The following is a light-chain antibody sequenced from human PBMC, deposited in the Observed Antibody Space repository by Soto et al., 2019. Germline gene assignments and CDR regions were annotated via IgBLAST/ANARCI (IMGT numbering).Light chain of an antibody. J-gene: IGKJ5*01. Sequence: DIVMTQSPDSLPLHLDEPATINCKSSEVVLSNNNHYLAWFQQKPGQPPKLLIYWASTRGSGVPDRFSGSGSGTDFTLTISNLQAEDVAVYYCQQYHSDPITFGQGTRLEIK. CDR1: EVVLSNNNHY. CDR2: WAS. V-gene: IGKV4-1*01. CDR3: QQYHSDPIT.